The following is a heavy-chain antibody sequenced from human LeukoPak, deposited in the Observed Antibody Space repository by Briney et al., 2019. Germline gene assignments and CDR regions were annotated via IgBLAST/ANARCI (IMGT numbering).Heavy chain of an antibody. CDR1: GFTFSSYS. J-gene: IGHJ6*03. Sequence: GGSLRLSCVASGFTFSSYSMNWVRQAPGKGLEWVSSITSSSTYIYYADSVKGRFTISRDNAKNSLYLQMNSLRAEDTAVYYCASDPIVVVPSASFYYYMDVWGKGTTVTVSS. CDR2: ITSSSTYI. CDR3: ASDPIVVVPSASFYYYMDV. V-gene: IGHV3-21*01. D-gene: IGHD2-2*01.